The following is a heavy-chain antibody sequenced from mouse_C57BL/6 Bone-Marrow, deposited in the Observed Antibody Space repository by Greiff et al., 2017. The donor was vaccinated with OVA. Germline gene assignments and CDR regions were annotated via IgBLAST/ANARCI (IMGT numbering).Heavy chain of an antibody. CDR2: IYPGSGST. CDR1: GYTFTSYW. CDR3: ARSAYDYDRFAY. V-gene: IGHV1-55*01. Sequence: VQLQQPGAELVKPGASVKMSCKASGYTFTSYWITWVKQRPGQGLEWIGDIYPGSGSTNYNAKFKSKATLTVDTSSSTAYMQLSSLTSEDSAVYYCARSAYDYDRFAYWGQGTLVTVSA. J-gene: IGHJ3*01. D-gene: IGHD2-4*01.